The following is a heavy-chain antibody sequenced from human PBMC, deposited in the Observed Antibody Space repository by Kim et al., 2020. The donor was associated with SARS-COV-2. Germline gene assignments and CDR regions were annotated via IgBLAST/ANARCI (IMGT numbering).Heavy chain of an antibody. J-gene: IGHJ4*02. D-gene: IGHD1-26*01. CDR1: GSSVRSSY. V-gene: IGHV3-53*01. CDR2: IHDAGST. Sequence: GGSLRLSCAVSGSSVRSSYMTWVRQAPGKGLEWVSAIHDAGSTYHADSVKGRFTISRDIPKDTLYLQMNSLRAEDTAVYYCSSSTVGAYFDYWGQGSLVT. CDR3: SSSTVGAYFDY.